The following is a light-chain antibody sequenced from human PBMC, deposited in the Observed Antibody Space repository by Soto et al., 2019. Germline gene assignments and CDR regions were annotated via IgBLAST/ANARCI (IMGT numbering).Light chain of an antibody. Sequence: QSVLTQPPSVSGAPGQRVTISCTGSSSNIGAGYDVQWYQQLPGAAPKLLIYGNSHRPSGVPDRFSGSKSGTSASLAITGLQAEDEADYYCQSYDISLRGVVFGGGTKLTVL. CDR3: QSYDISLRGVV. CDR1: SSNIGAGYD. J-gene: IGLJ3*02. V-gene: IGLV1-40*01. CDR2: GNS.